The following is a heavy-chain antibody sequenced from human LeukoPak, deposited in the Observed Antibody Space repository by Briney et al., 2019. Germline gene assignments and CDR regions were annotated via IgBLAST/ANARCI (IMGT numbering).Heavy chain of an antibody. CDR3: AKERVPAGPWYWFET. J-gene: IGHJ5*02. Sequence: GGSLRLSCDASGFSFSTFAMSWVRQAPGKGPEWLSGISARGDETYYADSMKGRFTISRDNTKNILYLQMDSLRVDDTAVYYCAKERVPAGPWYWFETWGQGTRVIVSS. V-gene: IGHV3-23*01. CDR2: ISARGDET. D-gene: IGHD6-13*01. CDR1: GFSFSTFA.